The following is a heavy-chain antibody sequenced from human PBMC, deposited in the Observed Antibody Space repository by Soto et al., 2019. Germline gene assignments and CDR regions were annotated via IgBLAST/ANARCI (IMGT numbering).Heavy chain of an antibody. J-gene: IGHJ3*02. CDR1: GGTFGSNA. V-gene: IGHV1-69*15. D-gene: IGHD4-4*01. CDR3: AREGYPVGPGAVSGAFAI. Sequence: QVQLVQSETEVRKPGSSVKVSCRASGGTFGSNAISWVRQAPGQGLEWMGNILPSFGTTKSSQKFQGRVTITSAESTNTAYMEPSSLRSEVTAIYSCAREGYPVGPGAVSGAFAIWGQGTMVTVSS. CDR2: ILPSFGTT.